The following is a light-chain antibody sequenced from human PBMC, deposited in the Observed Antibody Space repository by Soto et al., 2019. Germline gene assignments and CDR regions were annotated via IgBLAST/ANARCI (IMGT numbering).Light chain of an antibody. Sequence: PGERATLSCRASQSVRSTSLAWYQQKPGQAPRLLIYDASNRATGIPARFSGSGSGTDFTLTISRLEPEDFAVYYCQQYGSSPRTFGQGTKVDIK. CDR3: QQYGSSPRT. J-gene: IGKJ1*01. V-gene: IGKV3-20*01. CDR2: DAS. CDR1: QSVRSTS.